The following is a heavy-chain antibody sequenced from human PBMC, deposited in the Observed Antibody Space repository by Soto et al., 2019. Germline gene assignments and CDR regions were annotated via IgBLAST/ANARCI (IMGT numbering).Heavy chain of an antibody. CDR1: EFTFRNYA. D-gene: IGHD1-7*01. Sequence: GGSLRLSCAASEFTFRNYAMSRVRQAPGKGLEWVSAISGSGGSTYYADSVKGRFAISRDNSKNTLYLQMNSLRAEDTAVYYCAKDRSWNYVFDYWGQGTLVTVSS. CDR3: AKDRSWNYVFDY. V-gene: IGHV3-23*01. J-gene: IGHJ4*02. CDR2: ISGSGGST.